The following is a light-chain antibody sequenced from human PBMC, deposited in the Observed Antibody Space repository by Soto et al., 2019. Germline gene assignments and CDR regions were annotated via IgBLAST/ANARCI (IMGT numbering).Light chain of an antibody. J-gene: IGLJ3*02. V-gene: IGLV4-69*01. CDR3: QTWGTVIQV. CDR1: SGHSSYA. Sequence: QPVLTQSPSASASLGASVKLTCTLSSGHSSYAIAWHQQQPEKGPRDLMKLNSDGSHSKGDEIPDRFSGSSSGAERYLTISSLQSEDEADYYCQTWGTVIQVFGGGTKLTVL. CDR2: LNSDGSH.